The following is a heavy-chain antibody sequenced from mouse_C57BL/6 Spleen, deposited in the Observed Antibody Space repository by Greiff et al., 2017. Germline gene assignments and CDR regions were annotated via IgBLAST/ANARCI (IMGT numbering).Heavy chain of an antibody. J-gene: IGHJ2*01. V-gene: IGHV1-55*01. D-gene: IGHD2-4*01. CDR3: ARNYDEDDY. CDR1: GYTFTSYW. CDR2: IYPGSGST. Sequence: QVHVKQPGAELVKPGASVKMSCKASGYTFTSYWITWVKQRPGQGLEWIGDIYPGSGSTNYNEKFKSKATLTVDTSSSTAYMQLSSLTSEDSAVYYCARNYDEDDYWGQGTTLTVSS.